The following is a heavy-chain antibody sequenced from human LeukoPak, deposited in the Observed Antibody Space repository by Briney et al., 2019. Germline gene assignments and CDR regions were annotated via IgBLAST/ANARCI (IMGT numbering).Heavy chain of an antibody. D-gene: IGHD3-10*01. J-gene: IGHJ3*02. Sequence: GGALRLSCAASGFTFSSYSMNWVRQAPGKGLEWVSSISSSSSYIYYADSVKGRFTISRDNAKNSRYLQMNSLRAEDTAVYYCAPRDGGDAFDIWGQGTMVTVSS. CDR3: APRDGGDAFDI. CDR1: GFTFSSYS. CDR2: ISSSSSYI. V-gene: IGHV3-21*01.